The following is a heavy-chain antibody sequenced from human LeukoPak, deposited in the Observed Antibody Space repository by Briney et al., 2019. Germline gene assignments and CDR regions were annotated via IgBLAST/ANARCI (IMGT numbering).Heavy chain of an antibody. V-gene: IGHV4-34*01. CDR3: ARDGLPAAYDAFDI. Sequence: SETLSLTCAVYGGSFSGYYWSWIRQPPGKGLEWIGEINHSGSTNYNPSLKSRVTISVDTSKNQFSLKLSSVTAADTAVYYCARDGLPAAYDAFDIWGQGTMFTVSS. CDR2: INHSGST. J-gene: IGHJ3*02. CDR1: GGSFSGYY. D-gene: IGHD2-2*01.